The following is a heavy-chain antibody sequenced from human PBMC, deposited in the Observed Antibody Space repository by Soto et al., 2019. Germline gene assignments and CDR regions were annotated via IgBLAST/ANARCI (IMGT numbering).Heavy chain of an antibody. Sequence: QVQLVQSGAEVKKPGASVKVSCKASGYTFTSYDINWVRQATGQGLEWMGWMNPNSGNTGYAQKLQGCVTMXXNXSXXTAYLELSSLRSEDWAVYYCAGGREWELLPVNFDYWGQGTLVTVSS. D-gene: IGHD1-26*01. CDR1: GYTFTSYD. J-gene: IGHJ4*02. V-gene: IGHV1-8*01. CDR3: AGGREWELLPVNFDY. CDR2: MNPNSGNT.